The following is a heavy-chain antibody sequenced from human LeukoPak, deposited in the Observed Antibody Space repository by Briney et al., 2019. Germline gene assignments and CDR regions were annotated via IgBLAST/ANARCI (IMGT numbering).Heavy chain of an antibody. CDR3: ARRGYNYGQFDL. V-gene: IGHV3-23*01. CDR2: NIGSGGTT. D-gene: IGHD5-18*01. J-gene: IGHJ4*02. Sequence: VGSLRLSCAASGFTIGNRAIGWFREASRKGLEWVSLNIGSGGTTYYAGSVKGRFTVFRDTSRNKLPLQMNNLRPEHTALYYCARRGYNYGQFDLWGPGTLVTVSS. CDR1: GFTIGNRA.